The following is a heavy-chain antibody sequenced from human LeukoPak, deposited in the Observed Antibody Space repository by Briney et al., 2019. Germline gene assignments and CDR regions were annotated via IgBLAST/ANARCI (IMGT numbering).Heavy chain of an antibody. CDR1: GFTFSSYS. CDR3: ARDHKDWGVFDY. V-gene: IGHV3-48*04. J-gene: IGHJ4*02. CDR2: ITPSSSTI. Sequence: GGSVRLSCAASGFTFSSYSMNWVRQAPGKGLEWVSYITPSSSTIYYADSVKGRFTISRDNAKNSLYLQMNSLRAEDTAVYYCARDHKDWGVFDYWGQGTLVTVSS. D-gene: IGHD7-27*01.